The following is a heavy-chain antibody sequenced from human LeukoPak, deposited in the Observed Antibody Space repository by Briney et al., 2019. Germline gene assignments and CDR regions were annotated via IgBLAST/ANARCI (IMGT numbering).Heavy chain of an antibody. Sequence: SETLSLTCAVYGGSFSGYYWSWIRQPPGKGLEWIGEINHSGSTNYNPSLKSRVTISVVTSKNQFSLKLSSVTAADTAVYYCARDSSSVDYWGQGTLVTVSS. D-gene: IGHD6-6*01. CDR3: ARDSSSVDY. V-gene: IGHV4-34*01. CDR1: GGSFSGYY. J-gene: IGHJ4*02. CDR2: INHSGST.